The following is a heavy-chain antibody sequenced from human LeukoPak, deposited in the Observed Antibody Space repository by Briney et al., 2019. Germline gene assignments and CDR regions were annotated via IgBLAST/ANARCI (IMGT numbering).Heavy chain of an antibody. J-gene: IGHJ6*02. CDR2: INPSGGST. Sequence: ASVKVSCKASGYTFTSYYMHWVRQAPGQGLEWMGIINPSGGSTSYAQKFQGRVTMTRDTSTSTVYMELSSLRSEDTAVYYCARDLPELVRDYCYYGMDVWGQGTTVTVTS. CDR1: GYTFTSYY. V-gene: IGHV1-46*01. CDR3: ARDLPELVRDYCYYGMDV. D-gene: IGHD6-13*01.